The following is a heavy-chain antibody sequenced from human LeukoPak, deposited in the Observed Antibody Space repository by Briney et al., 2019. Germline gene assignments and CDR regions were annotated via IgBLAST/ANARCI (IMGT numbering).Heavy chain of an antibody. V-gene: IGHV1-2*02. CDR3: ARGYCSGGSCPVDY. Sequence: SVKVSCKASGYTFTGYYMHWVRQAPGQGLEWMGWINPNSGGTNYAQKFQGRVTMTRDTSISTAYMELSRLRSDDTAVYYCARGYCSGGSCPVDYWGQGTLVTVSS. CDR2: INPNSGGT. CDR1: GYTFTGYY. D-gene: IGHD2-15*01. J-gene: IGHJ4*02.